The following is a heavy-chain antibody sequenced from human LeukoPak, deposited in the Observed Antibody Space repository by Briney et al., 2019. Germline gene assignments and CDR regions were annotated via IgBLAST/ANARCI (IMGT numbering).Heavy chain of an antibody. CDR3: ARLSAYDAGFDP. V-gene: IGHV4-59*01. J-gene: IGHJ5*02. D-gene: IGHD5-12*01. Sequence: SETLSLTCTDSGGSLTVYFRTSVRQPPGKGLEWIGQIYHTGDTDYSPSLKSRVTMSLDTSKSHFSMKLNSVTAAASAVYSCARLSAYDAGFDPWGQGALVSVSS. CDR1: GGSLTVYF. CDR2: IYHTGDT.